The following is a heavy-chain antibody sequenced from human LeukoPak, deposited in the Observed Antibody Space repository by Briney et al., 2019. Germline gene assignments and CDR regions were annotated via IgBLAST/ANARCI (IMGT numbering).Heavy chain of an antibody. CDR1: GGSISSYY. J-gene: IGHJ2*01. CDR3: ARRTPGYSSGWYNWDFDL. Sequence: SETLSLTCTVSGGSISSYYWSWIRQPPGKGLEWIGYIYYSGSTNYNPSLKSRVTISVDTSKNQFSLKLSSVTAADTAVYYCARRTPGYSSGWYNWDFDLWGRGTLVTVSS. CDR2: IYYSGST. V-gene: IGHV4-59*08. D-gene: IGHD6-19*01.